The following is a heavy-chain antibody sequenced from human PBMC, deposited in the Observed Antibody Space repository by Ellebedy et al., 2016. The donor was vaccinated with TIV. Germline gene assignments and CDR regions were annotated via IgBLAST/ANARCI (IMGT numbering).Heavy chain of an antibody. CDR1: GGSISSYY. Sequence: MPSETLSLTCTVSGGSISSYYWSWIRQPPGKGLEWIGYIYYSGSTNYNPSLKSRVTISVDTSKNQFSLKLSSVTATDTAVYYCARDRGPITMVRATYGMDVWGQGTTVTVSS. J-gene: IGHJ6*02. D-gene: IGHD3-10*01. CDR3: ARDRGPITMVRATYGMDV. V-gene: IGHV4-59*01. CDR2: IYYSGST.